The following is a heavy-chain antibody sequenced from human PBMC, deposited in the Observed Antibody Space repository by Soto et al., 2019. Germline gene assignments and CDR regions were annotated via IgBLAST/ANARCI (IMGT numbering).Heavy chain of an antibody. D-gene: IGHD1-26*01. J-gene: IGHJ4*02. CDR2: IYSPGST. CDR3: ARGLVGATTAFDC. Sequence: GGSLRLSCAASGFTVSSSYMSWVRQAPGKGLEWVSTIYSPGSTYYADSVKGRFTISRDNSKNTLYLQMNSLRAEDTAVYYCARGLVGATTAFDCWGQGALVTVSS. V-gene: IGHV3-53*01. CDR1: GFTVSSSY.